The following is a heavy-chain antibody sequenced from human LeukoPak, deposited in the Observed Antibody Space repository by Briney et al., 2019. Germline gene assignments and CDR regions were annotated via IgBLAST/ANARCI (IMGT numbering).Heavy chain of an antibody. Sequence: GGSLRLSCGASGFTFSSSAMHWVRQGPAEGLEWVAYIAHHGNNKYYADSVKGRFTISRDNSKGSLYLQMNSLRADDTAVYYCAKDGSWSCTDWGQGTLVRVSS. CDR1: GFTFSSSA. CDR3: AKDGSWSCTD. D-gene: IGHD2-8*02. CDR2: IAHHGNNK. V-gene: IGHV3-30*02. J-gene: IGHJ4*02.